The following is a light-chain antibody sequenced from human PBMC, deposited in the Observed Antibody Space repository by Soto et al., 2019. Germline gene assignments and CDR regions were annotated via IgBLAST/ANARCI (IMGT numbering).Light chain of an antibody. CDR1: QSVSSSY. CDR3: QQTNSILPLN. J-gene: IGKJ4*01. V-gene: IGKV3-20*01. Sequence: EIVFTQSPVTLSLSPVERATLSCMASQSVSSSYLVWYQQKPGQAPRLLIYGASRRATGIPDRFSGSGSGTHFTLTIRSLQPEDFATYFCQQTNSILPLNCGGGTKGDIK. CDR2: GAS.